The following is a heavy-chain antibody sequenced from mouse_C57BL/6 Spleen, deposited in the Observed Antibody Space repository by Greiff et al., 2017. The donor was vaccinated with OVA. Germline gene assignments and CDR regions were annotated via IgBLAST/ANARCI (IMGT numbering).Heavy chain of an antibody. CDR2: IRNKANGYTT. V-gene: IGHV7-3*01. CDR1: GFTFTDYY. CDR3: ARAPDGYYFDY. D-gene: IGHD2-3*01. Sequence: DVKLVESGGGLVQPGGSLSLSCAASGFTFTDYYMSWVRQPPGKALEWLGFIRNKANGYTTEYSASVKGRFTISRDNSQSILYLQMNALRAEDSATYYCARAPDGYYFDYWGQGTTLTVSS. J-gene: IGHJ2*01.